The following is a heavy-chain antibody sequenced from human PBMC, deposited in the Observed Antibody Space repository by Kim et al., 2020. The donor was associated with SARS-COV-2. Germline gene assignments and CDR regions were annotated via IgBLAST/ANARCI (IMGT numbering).Heavy chain of an antibody. CDR3: ARGRGSSSHLFDY. D-gene: IGHD6-6*01. J-gene: IGHJ4*02. V-gene: IGHV4-31*02. Sequence: CNPSLKSRVNIAGDTSKNQFCLKLSSVAAADTAVYYCARGRGSSSHLFDYWGQGSLVTVSS.